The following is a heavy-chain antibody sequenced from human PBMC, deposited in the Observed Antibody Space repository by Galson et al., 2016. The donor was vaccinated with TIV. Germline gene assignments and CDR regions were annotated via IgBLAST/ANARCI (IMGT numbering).Heavy chain of an antibody. V-gene: IGHV4-59*01. CDR1: GDSITSSY. Sequence: LSLTCTVSGDSITSSYWSWIRQFPGTGLEWIGYVYDSGNTNYNPSLKSRVTISVDTSNNQFSLKLSSVTAADTAVYYCAKTFSNGYYPDWGQGTLVTVPP. D-gene: IGHD1-26*01. CDR2: VYDSGNT. CDR3: AKTFSNGYYPD. J-gene: IGHJ1*01.